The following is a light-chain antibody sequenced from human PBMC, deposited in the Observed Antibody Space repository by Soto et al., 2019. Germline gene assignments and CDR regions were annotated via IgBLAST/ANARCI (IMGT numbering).Light chain of an antibody. Sequence: AIQMTQSPSSLSASVGDRVTVTCRTSQGIRDDLGWYQQRPGKAPKLLIYSATNLQNGVPSRFSGSGSGTDFTLTISSLQPEDSATYYWLQNYNYPRTFGQGTKVEIK. CDR2: SAT. CDR1: QGIRDD. J-gene: IGKJ1*01. V-gene: IGKV1-6*01. CDR3: LQNYNYPRT.